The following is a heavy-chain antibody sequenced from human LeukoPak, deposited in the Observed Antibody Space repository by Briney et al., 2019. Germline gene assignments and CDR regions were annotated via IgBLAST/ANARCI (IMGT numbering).Heavy chain of an antibody. CDR2: ISSSSSTI. Sequence: GTLRLSCAASGFPFSSYSMNWVRQAPGKGLEWVSSISSSSSTIYYADSVKGRFTISRDNAKNSLYLQMSSLRAGDTAVYYCARGHDYGDYGGYWRQGTLVSVSS. D-gene: IGHD4-17*01. CDR1: GFPFSSYS. J-gene: IGHJ4*02. V-gene: IGHV3-21*01. CDR3: ARGHDYGDYGGY.